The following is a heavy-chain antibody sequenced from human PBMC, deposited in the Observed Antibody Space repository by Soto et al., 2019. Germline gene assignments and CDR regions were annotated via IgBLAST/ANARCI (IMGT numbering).Heavy chain of an antibody. CDR1: GYSFTSYG. D-gene: IGHD6-13*01. Sequence: QVQLVQSGAEVKKPGASVKVSCKASGYSFTSYGISWVRQAPGQGLEWMGWISAYNCNKKYAQKLQGRVTMTTDTATSTAYMELRSLRSADTAVYYCARDLGQQLVDYWGQGSLVTVSS. J-gene: IGHJ4*02. CDR2: ISAYNCNK. V-gene: IGHV1-18*01. CDR3: ARDLGQQLVDY.